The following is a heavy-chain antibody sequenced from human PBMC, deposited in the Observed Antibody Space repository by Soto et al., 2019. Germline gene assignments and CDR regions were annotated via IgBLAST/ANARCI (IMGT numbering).Heavy chain of an antibody. CDR1: GFTFSNYG. V-gene: IGHV3-33*01. CDR3: ASEYCSGGTCCYYGMDV. J-gene: IGHJ6*02. Sequence: QVQLVESGGGVVQPGRSLRLSCAASGFTFSNYGMHWVRQAPDKGLEWVALIWYDGSNKYYADSVKGRFTISRDNSKNTLYLQMNSLRAEDTAVYYCASEYCSGGTCCYYGMDVWGQGTTVTVSS. CDR2: IWYDGSNK. D-gene: IGHD2-15*01.